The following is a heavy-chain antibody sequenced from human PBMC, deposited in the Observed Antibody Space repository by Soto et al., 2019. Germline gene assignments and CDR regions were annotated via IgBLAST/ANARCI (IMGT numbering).Heavy chain of an antibody. Sequence: ASVKVSCKASGYTFTDYYMHWVRQAPGQGLEWMGWINPSSGGTNYAQKFQGWVTMTRDTSISTAYMELSRLRSDDTAVYYCARGGDIVVVPAAMPPYYYYYGMDVWGQGTTVTVSS. CDR3: ARGGDIVVVPAAMPPYYYYYGMDV. CDR2: INPSSGGT. J-gene: IGHJ6*02. CDR1: GYTFTDYY. V-gene: IGHV1-2*04. D-gene: IGHD2-2*01.